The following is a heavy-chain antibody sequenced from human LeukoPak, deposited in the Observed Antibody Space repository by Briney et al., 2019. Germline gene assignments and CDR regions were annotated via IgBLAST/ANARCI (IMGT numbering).Heavy chain of an antibody. D-gene: IGHD3-10*01. Sequence: GGSLRLSCATSEFSFSSYGMHWARQAPGKGLEWVAFEQKDGSYKKYADSVKGRFTISRDNSRNTLYLQMNSLRAEDTAVYYCAKDGGSGSYAFDYWGQGTLVTVSS. CDR2: EQKDGSYK. J-gene: IGHJ4*02. CDR1: EFSFSSYG. V-gene: IGHV3-30*02. CDR3: AKDGGSGSYAFDY.